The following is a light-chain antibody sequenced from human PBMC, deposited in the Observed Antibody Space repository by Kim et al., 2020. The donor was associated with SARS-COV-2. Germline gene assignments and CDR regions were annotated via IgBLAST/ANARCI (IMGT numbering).Light chain of an antibody. Sequence: QSVLAQPPSASGTPGQGITISCSGSNSNIGTYTVNWYQQLPGTAPKLLINANNQRPSGVPDRFSGSKSDTSASLAISGLQSEDEADYYCAAWDDSLNGWVFGGGTQLTVL. CDR1: NSNIGTYT. CDR3: AAWDDSLNGWV. J-gene: IGLJ3*02. V-gene: IGLV1-44*01. CDR2: ANN.